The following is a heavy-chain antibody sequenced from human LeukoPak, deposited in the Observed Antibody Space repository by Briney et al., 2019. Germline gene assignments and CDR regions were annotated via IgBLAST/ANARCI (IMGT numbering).Heavy chain of an antibody. D-gene: IGHD2-2*02. Sequence: GESLKISCQGSGYTSTTYWIGWVRQMPGKGLEWMGIIYPGDSDTRYSPSFQGQVTISADKSSSTAYLQWRSLKASDTAMYHCAGHSFDTVDAFDVWGQGTIVIVSA. CDR3: AGHSFDTVDAFDV. J-gene: IGHJ3*01. CDR2: IYPGDSDT. CDR1: GYTSTTYW. V-gene: IGHV5-51*01.